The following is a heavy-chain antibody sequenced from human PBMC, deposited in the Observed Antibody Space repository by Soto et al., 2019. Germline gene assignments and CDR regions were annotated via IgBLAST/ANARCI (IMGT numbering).Heavy chain of an antibody. CDR1: GFSLTTSGVG. CDR3: ARLSTPVGQSLLYPDF. V-gene: IGHV2-5*02. CDR2: VYWDDDK. D-gene: IGHD2-2*02. J-gene: IGHJ4*02. Sequence: QITLKESGPTLVKPTQTLTLTCTFSGFSLTTSGVGVDWIRQPPGKGLEWLARVYWDDDKRYSPSLNSRLTIARDTSKNQVVLTMTDMDPVDTGTYFCARLSTPVGQSLLYPDFWGQGTLVTVSS.